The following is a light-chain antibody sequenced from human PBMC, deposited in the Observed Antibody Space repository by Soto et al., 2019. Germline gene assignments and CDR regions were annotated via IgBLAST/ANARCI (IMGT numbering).Light chain of an antibody. Sequence: QAVVTQEPSFSVSPGGTVTLTCGRTSGSVSSGYHPSWYQQTPGQAPRTLIYSTNIRSSGVPDRFSGSILGNKAALTIAGAQADDESDYYCVLYMGGGSYVFGTGTKLTVL. J-gene: IGLJ1*01. CDR3: VLYMGGGSYV. CDR2: STN. V-gene: IGLV8-61*01. CDR1: SGSVSSGYH.